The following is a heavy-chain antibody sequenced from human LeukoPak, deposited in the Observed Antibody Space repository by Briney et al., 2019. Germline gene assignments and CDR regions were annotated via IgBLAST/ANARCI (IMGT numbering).Heavy chain of an antibody. Sequence: SVKVSCKASGGTFSSYAISWVRQAPGPGLEWMGRIIPIFGTANYAQKFQGRVTITTDESTSTAYMELSSLRSEDTAVYYCARDEGVWGSYPNHPSWFDPWGQGTLVTVSS. CDR3: ARDEGVWGSYPNHPSWFDP. V-gene: IGHV1-69*05. D-gene: IGHD3-16*02. CDR2: IIPIFGTA. CDR1: GGTFSSYA. J-gene: IGHJ5*02.